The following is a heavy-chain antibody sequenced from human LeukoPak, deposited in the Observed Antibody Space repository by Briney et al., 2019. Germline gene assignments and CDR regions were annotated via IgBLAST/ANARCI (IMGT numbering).Heavy chain of an antibody. CDR2: IIPILGIA. D-gene: IGHD1-26*01. V-gene: IGHV1-69*04. J-gene: IGHJ6*02. CDR1: GGTFSSYA. Sequence: ASVKVSCKASGGTFSSYAISWVRQAPGQGLEWMGRIIPILGIANYAQKFQGRVTITADKSTSTAYMELSSLRSEDTAVYYCARERVVGATSSYCYGMDVWGQGTTVTVSS. CDR3: ARERVVGATSSYCYGMDV.